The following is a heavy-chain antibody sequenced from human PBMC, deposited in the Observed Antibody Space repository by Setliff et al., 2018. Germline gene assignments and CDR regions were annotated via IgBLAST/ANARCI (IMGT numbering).Heavy chain of an antibody. D-gene: IGHD3-3*01. CDR3: ARMSGFQYMDV. CDR1: GDSISDAS. J-gene: IGHJ6*03. CDR2: IYTSWST. Sequence: SETLSLTCSVSGDSISDASIMAWIRQPPGKGLEWIGQIYTSWSTNYNPSLKSRVTISLDTSNNQFSLSLSSVTAADTAVYYCARMSGFQYMDVWGKGTTVTVSS. V-gene: IGHV4-4*09.